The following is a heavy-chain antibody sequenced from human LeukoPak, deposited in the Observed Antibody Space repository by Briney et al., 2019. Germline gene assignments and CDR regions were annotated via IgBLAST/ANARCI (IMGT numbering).Heavy chain of an antibody. D-gene: IGHD3-10*01. CDR3: ASDGAGRGYFDY. CDR1: GGSISSYY. J-gene: IGHJ4*02. CDR2: IYTSGST. Sequence: SETLSLTCTVSGGSISSYYWNWIRQPAGKGLEWIGRIYTSGSTNYNPSLKSRVTMSVDTSNNQFSLKLSSVTAADTAVYYCASDGAGRGYFDYWGQGTLVTVSS. V-gene: IGHV4-4*07.